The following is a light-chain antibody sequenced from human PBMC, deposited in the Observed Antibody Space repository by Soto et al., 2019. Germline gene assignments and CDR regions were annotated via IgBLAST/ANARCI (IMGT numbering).Light chain of an antibody. Sequence: QSVLTQSPSASASLGASVKLTCTLSSGHSSYAIAWHQQQPEKGPRYLMKLSSDGSHSKGDGIPDRFSGSSSGAERHLTTSSLQSEDEDYYYCQTWDTGARVVFGGGTKLTVL. CDR3: QTWDTGARVV. CDR1: SGHSSYA. CDR2: LSSDGSH. J-gene: IGLJ2*01. V-gene: IGLV4-69*01.